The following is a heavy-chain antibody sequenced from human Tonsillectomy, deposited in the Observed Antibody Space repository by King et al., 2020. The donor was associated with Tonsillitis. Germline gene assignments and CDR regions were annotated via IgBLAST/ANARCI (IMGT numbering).Heavy chain of an antibody. CDR1: GFTFSSYA. CDR2: ISYDGSNK. J-gene: IGHJ6*03. V-gene: IGHV3-30-3*01. D-gene: IGHD3-22*01. CDR3: ATCTELYYYGSSGYMDV. Sequence: VQLVESGGGVVQPGRSLRLSCAASGFTFSSYAMHWVRQAPGKGLEWVAVISYDGSNKYYADSVKGRFTISRDNSKNTLYLQMNSLRAEDTAVYYCATCTELYYYGSSGYMDVWGKGTTVTVSS.